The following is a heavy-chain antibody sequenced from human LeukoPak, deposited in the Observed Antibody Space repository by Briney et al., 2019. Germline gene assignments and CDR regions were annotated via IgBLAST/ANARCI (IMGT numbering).Heavy chain of an antibody. CDR1: EFNLSRYG. V-gene: IGHV3-74*01. Sequence: PGGYLSLYCSASEFNLSRYGMNWVHEAPGKGVVWVSRINSEGSSTTYADSVKGRFTISRDNAKNRLILEMNSLRAEDTAVYYCARDYYSRFDYWGEGTLVTVSS. J-gene: IGHJ4*02. CDR3: ARDYYSRFDY. CDR2: INSEGSST. D-gene: IGHD3-22*01.